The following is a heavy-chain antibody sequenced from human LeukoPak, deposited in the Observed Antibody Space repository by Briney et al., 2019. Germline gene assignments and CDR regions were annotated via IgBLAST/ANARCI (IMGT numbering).Heavy chain of an antibody. J-gene: IGHJ4*02. D-gene: IGHD2-2*01. CDR2: ISGTGSST. V-gene: IGHV3-23*01. Sequence: PGGSLRLSCAASGFTLSKYAMSWVRQAPGKGLEWVSGISGTGSSTYYADSVKGRFTISRDNSKNTLYLQMNSLRAEDMAVFYCAKAQESCSSTRCRPLGYWGQGTLVTVSS. CDR3: AKAQESCSSTRCRPLGY. CDR1: GFTLSKYA.